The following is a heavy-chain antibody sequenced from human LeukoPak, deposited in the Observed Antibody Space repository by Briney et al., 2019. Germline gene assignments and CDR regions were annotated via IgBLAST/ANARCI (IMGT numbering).Heavy chain of an antibody. J-gene: IGHJ4*02. CDR3: TRDLAGHFGGFYFDY. CDR2: INYSGYK. D-gene: IGHD2-21*01. CDR1: GGSISSSTYY. V-gene: IGHV4-39*07. Sequence: SETLSLTCAVSGGSISSSTYYWGWIRQPPGKGLEWIGSINYSGYKYDNPSLKSRVTISGDTSKNQFSLKLSSVTAADTAVYFCTRDLAGHFGGFYFDYWGQGTLVTVSS.